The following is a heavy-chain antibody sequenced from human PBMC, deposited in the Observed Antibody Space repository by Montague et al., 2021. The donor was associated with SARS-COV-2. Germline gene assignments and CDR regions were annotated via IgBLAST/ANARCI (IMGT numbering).Heavy chain of an antibody. D-gene: IGHD3-10*01. Sequence: SETLSLTCAVYGDSFSGKSGYFGTWIRQTPGKGLEWIGEINHRGTTHYNPSLGSRSTMSMDTSKNPFSLKLTSVTAADTAFYFCARGFTHITVCEIIRHYNSLDGWGQGTVVTVSS. CDR3: ARGFTHITVCEIIRHYNSLDG. J-gene: IGHJ5*02. CDR1: GDSFSGKSGYF. V-gene: IGHV4-34*01. CDR2: INHRGTT.